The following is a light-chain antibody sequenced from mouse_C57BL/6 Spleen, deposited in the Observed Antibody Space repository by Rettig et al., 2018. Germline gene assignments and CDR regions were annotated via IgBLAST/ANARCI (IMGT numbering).Light chain of an antibody. CDR2: SAS. CDR3: QQYNSYPLT. J-gene: IGKJ5*01. V-gene: IGKV6-15*01. CDR1: QNVGTT. Sequence: DIVMTQSQKFLSTSVGDRVSVTCKASQNVGTTVAWYQQKPGQSPKALIYSASYRYSGVPDRFTGSGSGTDFTLTISIVQSEDLAEYFCQQYNSYPLTFGAGTKLELK.